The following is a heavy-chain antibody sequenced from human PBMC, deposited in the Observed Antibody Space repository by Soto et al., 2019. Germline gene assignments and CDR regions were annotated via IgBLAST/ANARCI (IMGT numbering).Heavy chain of an antibody. J-gene: IGHJ5*02. CDR1: GGSISSSRYS. D-gene: IGHD2-15*01. CDR3: ATRQGGSYNWFDP. V-gene: IGHV4-39*01. CDR2: AYYSGST. Sequence: QLQLQESGPGLVKPSETLSLACTVSGGSISSSRYSWGWIRQPPGKGLEWIGSAYYSGSTYYNPSLKSRVTMSVDTSKNQFSLKLSSVTAADTAVYYFATRQGGSYNWFDPWGQGTLVTVSS.